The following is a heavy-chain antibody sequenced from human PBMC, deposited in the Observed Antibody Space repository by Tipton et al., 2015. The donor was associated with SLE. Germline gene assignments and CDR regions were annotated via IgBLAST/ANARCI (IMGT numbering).Heavy chain of an antibody. V-gene: IGHV3-53*05. Sequence: SLRLSCAASGFTVSTYHMSWVRQAPGKGLEWVSVIYSDDITHYADSVKGRFTISRDKSKNTLYLQMNSLRAEDTAVYYCARDEGLVVTAGAFDVWGHGTVVTVSS. CDR3: ARDEGLVVTAGAFDV. D-gene: IGHD2-15*01. CDR2: IYSDDIT. CDR1: GFTVSTYH. J-gene: IGHJ3*01.